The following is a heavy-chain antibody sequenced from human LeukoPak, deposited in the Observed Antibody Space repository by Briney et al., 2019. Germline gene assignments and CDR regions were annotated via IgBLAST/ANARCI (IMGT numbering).Heavy chain of an antibody. CDR1: GFNVSSNY. J-gene: IGHJ4*02. D-gene: IGHD6-19*01. Sequence: GGSLRLSCEASGFNVSSNYMTWVRQAPGKGLEWVSLIYGDGTTDYADSVKGRFHISRHNSKNTLYLQMNSLRAEDTAVYYCARGLAVAGTRDYWGQGTLVTVSS. V-gene: IGHV3-53*04. CDR3: ARGLAVAGTRDY. CDR2: IYGDGTT.